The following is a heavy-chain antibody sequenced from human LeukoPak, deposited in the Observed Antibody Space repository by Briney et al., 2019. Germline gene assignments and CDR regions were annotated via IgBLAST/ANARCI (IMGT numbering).Heavy chain of an antibody. Sequence: PGGSLRLSCAASGFTLSSYGMHWVRQAPGKGLEWVAVRSYDGSNKYYADSVKGRFTISRDNSKNTLYLQMNSLRAEDTAVYYYAKEVGYCSGGSCTFRYYYYGMDVWGQGTTVTVSS. CDR2: RSYDGSNK. J-gene: IGHJ6*02. CDR1: GFTLSSYG. CDR3: AKEVGYCSGGSCTFRYYYYGMDV. V-gene: IGHV3-30*18. D-gene: IGHD2-15*01.